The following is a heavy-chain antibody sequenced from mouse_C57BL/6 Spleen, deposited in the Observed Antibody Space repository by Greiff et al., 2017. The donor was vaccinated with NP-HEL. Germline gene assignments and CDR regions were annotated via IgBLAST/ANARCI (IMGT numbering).Heavy chain of an antibody. CDR2: IYPGDGDT. CDR1: GYAFSSSW. J-gene: IGHJ2*01. D-gene: IGHD4-1*01. CDR3: ARGELGRRYFDY. Sequence: VQRVESGPELVKPGASVKISCKASGYAFSSSWMNWVKQRPGKGLEWIGRIYPGDGDTNYNGKFKGKATLTADKSSSTAYMQLSSLTSEDSAVYFCARGELGRRYFDYWGQGTTLTVSS. V-gene: IGHV1-82*01.